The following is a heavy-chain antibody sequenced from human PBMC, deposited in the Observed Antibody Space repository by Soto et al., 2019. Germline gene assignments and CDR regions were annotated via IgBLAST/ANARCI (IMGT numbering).Heavy chain of an antibody. J-gene: IGHJ1*01. CDR3: ARGDYDSSGSEYFQH. D-gene: IGHD3-22*01. Sequence: ASVKVSCKASGGTFSSYAISWVRQAPGQGLEWMGGIIPIFGTANYAQKFQGRVTITADKSTSTAYMELSSLRSEDTAVYYCARGDYDSSGSEYFQHWGQGTLVTVSS. CDR1: GGTFSSYA. V-gene: IGHV1-69*06. CDR2: IIPIFGTA.